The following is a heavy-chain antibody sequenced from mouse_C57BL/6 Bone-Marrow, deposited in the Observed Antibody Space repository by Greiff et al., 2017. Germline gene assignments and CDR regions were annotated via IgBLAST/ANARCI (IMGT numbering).Heavy chain of an antibody. CDR2: ISSGGSYT. Sequence: EVKLVESGGDLVKPGGSLKLSCAASGFTFSSYGMSWVRQTPDKRLEWVATISSGGSYTYYPASVKGRFTISRDNAKNTLYLQMSSLKSEDTAMYYCARRWLPHYYAMDYWGQGTSVTVSS. CDR1: GFTFSSYG. CDR3: ARRWLPHYYAMDY. V-gene: IGHV5-6*02. J-gene: IGHJ4*01. D-gene: IGHD2-2*01.